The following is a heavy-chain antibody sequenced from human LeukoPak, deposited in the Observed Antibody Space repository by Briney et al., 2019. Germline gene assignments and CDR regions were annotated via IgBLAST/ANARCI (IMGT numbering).Heavy chain of an antibody. CDR3: TSLGGSGWPSGMDV. CDR2: IRSKANSYAT. Sequence: GGSLKLSCAASGFTFSGSAMHWVRQASGKGLEWVGRIRSKANSYATAYAVSVKGRFTISRDDSKNTAYLQMNSLKTEDTAVYYCTSLGGSGWPSGMDVWGQGTTVTVSS. D-gene: IGHD6-19*01. CDR1: GFTFSGSA. J-gene: IGHJ6*02. V-gene: IGHV3-73*01.